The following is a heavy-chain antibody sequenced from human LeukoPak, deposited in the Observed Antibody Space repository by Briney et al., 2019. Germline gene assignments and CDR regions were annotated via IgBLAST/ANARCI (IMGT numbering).Heavy chain of an antibody. V-gene: IGHV5-51*01. D-gene: IGHD4-17*01. J-gene: IGHJ4*02. CDR2: IYPGDSDT. CDR1: GYSFTSYW. CDR3: ARPAAYGDYSPHFDY. Sequence: GESLKISCQGSGYSFTSYWIGWVRQMPGKGLEWMGIIYPGDSDTRYSPSFQGQVTISADKSISTAYLQWSSLKASDTAMYYCARPAAYGDYSPHFDYWGQGTLVTVSS.